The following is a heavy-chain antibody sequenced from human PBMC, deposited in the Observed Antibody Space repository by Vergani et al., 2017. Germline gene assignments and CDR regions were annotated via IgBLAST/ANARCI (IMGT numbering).Heavy chain of an antibody. J-gene: IGHJ5*02. CDR1: GGSISSYY. V-gene: IGHV4-59*01. D-gene: IGHD6-13*01. Sequence: QVQLPESGPGLVKPSETLSLTCTVSGGSISSYYWSWIRQPPGKGLEWIGYIYYSGSTNYNPSLKSRVTRSVDTSKNQFSLKLSSVTAADTAVYYCARGGVSSSWYWFDPWGQGTLVTVSS. CDR3: ARGGVSSSWYWFDP. CDR2: IYYSGST.